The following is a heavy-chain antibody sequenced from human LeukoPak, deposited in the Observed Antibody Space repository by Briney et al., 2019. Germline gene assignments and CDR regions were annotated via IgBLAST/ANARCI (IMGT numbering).Heavy chain of an antibody. J-gene: IGHJ4*02. V-gene: IGHV3-48*02. D-gene: IGHD3-22*01. CDR3: ARDPYYYDSSGYSKFDY. CDR2: ISSSSSTI. CDR1: GFTFSSYS. Sequence: PGGSLRLSCAASGFTFSSYSMNWVRQAPGKGLEGVSYISSSSSTIYYADSVKGRFTISRDNAKNSLYLQMNSLRDEDTAVYYCARDPYYYDSSGYSKFDYWGQGTLVTVSS.